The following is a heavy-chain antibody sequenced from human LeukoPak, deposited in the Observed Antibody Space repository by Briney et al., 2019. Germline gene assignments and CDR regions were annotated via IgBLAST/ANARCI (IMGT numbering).Heavy chain of an antibody. V-gene: IGHV3-30*18. J-gene: IGHJ4*02. Sequence: QAGGSLRLSCAASGFTVSSNYMSWVRQAPGKGLEWVAVISYDGSNKYYADSVKGRFTISRDNSKNTLYLQMNSLRAEDTAVYYCAKDHRPGQWLEPFDYWGQGTLVTVSS. CDR1: GFTVSSNY. D-gene: IGHD6-19*01. CDR3: AKDHRPGQWLEPFDY. CDR2: ISYDGSNK.